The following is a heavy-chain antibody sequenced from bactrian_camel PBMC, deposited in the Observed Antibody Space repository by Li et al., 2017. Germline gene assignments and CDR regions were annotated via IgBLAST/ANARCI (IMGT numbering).Heavy chain of an antibody. J-gene: IGHJ6*01. D-gene: IGHD2*01. CDR3: AARGGFGSCTLDTRSSPFGY. CDR1: GDTNNDNYC. Sequence: HVQLVESGGGSVQAGGSLRLSCVASGDTNNDNYCMGWFRQAPGEEREAVAIIKRTDVAVYSDSVKGRFTISKDEDENVLYLQMDMLRPEDTAMYYCAARGGFGSCTLDTRSSPFGYWGQGTQVTVS. CDR2: IKRTDVA. V-gene: IGHV3S63*01.